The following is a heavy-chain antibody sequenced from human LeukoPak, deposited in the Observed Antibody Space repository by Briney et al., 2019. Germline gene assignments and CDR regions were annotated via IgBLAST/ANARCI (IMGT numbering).Heavy chain of an antibody. CDR3: AKDGEGWYTSGWYYFDY. V-gene: IGHV3-23*01. Sequence: GGSLRLSCAASGFTFSNYAMSWVRQAPGKGLEWVSSVSGSGATTYYADSVKGRFTISRDNSKNTLHLQMSSLRADDTATYYCAKDGEGWYTSGWYYFDYWGQGTLVTASS. D-gene: IGHD6-19*01. CDR1: GFTFSNYA. J-gene: IGHJ4*02. CDR2: VSGSGATT.